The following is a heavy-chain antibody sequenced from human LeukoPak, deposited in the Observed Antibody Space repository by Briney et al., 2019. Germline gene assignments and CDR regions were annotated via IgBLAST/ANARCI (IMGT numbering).Heavy chain of an antibody. Sequence: SETLSLTCAVSGGSISSGGYSWSWIRQPPGKGLEWLGYIYHSGSTYYNPSLKSRVTISVDRSKNQFSLKLSSVTAADTAVYYCARGDGGSYDYDAFDIWGQGTMVTVSS. V-gene: IGHV4-30-2*01. J-gene: IGHJ3*02. CDR3: ARGDGGSYDYDAFDI. D-gene: IGHD1-26*01. CDR1: GGSISSGGYS. CDR2: IYHSGST.